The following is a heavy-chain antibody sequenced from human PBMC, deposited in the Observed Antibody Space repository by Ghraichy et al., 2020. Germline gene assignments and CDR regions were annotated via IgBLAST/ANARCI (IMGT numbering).Heavy chain of an antibody. CDR1: GFTFSSYW. J-gene: IGHJ6*02. V-gene: IGHV3-7*01. CDR2: IKQDGSEK. D-gene: IGHD6-6*01. CDR3: ARDLSSSSENYYYYYYGMDV. Sequence: GGSLRLSCAASGFTFSSYWMSWVRQAPGKGLEWVANIKQDGSEKYYVDSVKGRFTISRDNAKNSLYLQMNSLRAEDTAVYYCARDLSSSSENYYYYYYGMDVWGQGTTVTVSS.